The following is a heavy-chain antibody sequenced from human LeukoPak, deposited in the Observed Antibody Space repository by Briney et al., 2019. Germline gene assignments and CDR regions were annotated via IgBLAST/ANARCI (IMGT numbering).Heavy chain of an antibody. D-gene: IGHD1-26*01. CDR2: ISGSGDTT. J-gene: IGHJ4*02. CDR3: AKDGKVLDYFDY. V-gene: IGHV3-23*01. CDR1: GFTFTTYA. Sequence: GGSLRLSCAASGFTFTTYAMTWVRQAPGKGLEWVSAISGSGDTTYYADSVKGRFTISRDNSKNTLYLQMNSLRAEYTAVYYCAKDGKVLDYFDYWGQGTLVTVSS.